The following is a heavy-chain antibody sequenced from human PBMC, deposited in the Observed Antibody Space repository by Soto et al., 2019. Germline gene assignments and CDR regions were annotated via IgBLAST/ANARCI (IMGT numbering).Heavy chain of an antibody. D-gene: IGHD4-17*01. J-gene: IGHJ4*02. CDR2: IIPIFGTA. V-gene: IGHV1-69*13. CDR3: ARGDYGGVYFDY. CDR1: GGTFSSYA. Sequence: SVKVSCKASGGTFSSYAISWVRQAPGQGLEWMGGIIPIFGTANYAQKFQGRVTITADESTSTAYMELSSLRSEDTAVYYCARGDYGGVYFDYWGQGTLVTVSS.